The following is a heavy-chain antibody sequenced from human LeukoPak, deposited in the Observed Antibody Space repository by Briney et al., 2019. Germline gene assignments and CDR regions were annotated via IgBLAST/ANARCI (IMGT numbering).Heavy chain of an antibody. CDR3: ARSGYCSSTSCYDAFDI. D-gene: IGHD2-2*01. CDR2: ISSSSSYI. J-gene: IGHJ3*02. V-gene: IGHV3-21*01. Sequence: GGSLRLSCAASGFTFSSYSMNWVRQAPGKGLEWVSSISSSSSYIYYADSVKGRFTISRDNAKNSLHLQMNSLRAEDTAVYYCARSGYCSSTSCYDAFDIWGQGTMVTVSS. CDR1: GFTFSSYS.